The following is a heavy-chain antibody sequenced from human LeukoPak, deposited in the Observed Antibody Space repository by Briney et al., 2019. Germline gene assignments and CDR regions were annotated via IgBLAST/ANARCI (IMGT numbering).Heavy chain of an antibody. CDR3: ATSLPGYYDSSGYYYFKD. CDR2: ISASGGST. CDR1: GFTFSSYG. J-gene: IGHJ4*02. D-gene: IGHD3-22*01. V-gene: IGHV3-23*01. Sequence: GGSLRLSCAASGFTFSSYGLSWVRQAPGKGLEWVSAISASGGSTYYADSVKGRFTISRDNSKNPLYLQMNSLRAEDTAVYYCATSLPGYYDSSGYYYFKDWGQGTLVTVSS.